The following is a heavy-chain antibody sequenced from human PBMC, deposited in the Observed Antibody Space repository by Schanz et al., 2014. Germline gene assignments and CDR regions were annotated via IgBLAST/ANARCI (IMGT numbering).Heavy chain of an antibody. J-gene: IGHJ3*02. Sequence: EVQLVESGGGLIQPGGSLRLSCAVSGFTVNTNYMSWVRQAPGKGLEWISSMYINSGSTQYADSVKGRFIISRDSSKNTLCLQMNSLRADDTAVYYCAKCIGWYGRCAFDIWGQGTMVTVSS. V-gene: IGHV3-53*01. CDR1: GFTVNTNY. D-gene: IGHD6-19*01. CDR3: AKCIGWYGRCAFDI. CDR2: MYINSGST.